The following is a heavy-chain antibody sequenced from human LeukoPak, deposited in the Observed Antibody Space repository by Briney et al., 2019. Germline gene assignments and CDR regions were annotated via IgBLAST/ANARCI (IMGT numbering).Heavy chain of an antibody. J-gene: IGHJ4*02. CDR2: ISWNSANI. D-gene: IGHD3-22*01. V-gene: IGHV3-9*01. Sequence: PGGSLRLSCAASGFTFDDYAMHWVRQVPGKGLEWVSGISWNSANIGYADSVKGRFTISRENAKKSLYLQMNSLRPEDTAFYYCAKDTLSAYYDSSGSYPFFDSWGQGTLVSVSS. CDR3: AKDTLSAYYDSSGSYPFFDS. CDR1: GFTFDDYA.